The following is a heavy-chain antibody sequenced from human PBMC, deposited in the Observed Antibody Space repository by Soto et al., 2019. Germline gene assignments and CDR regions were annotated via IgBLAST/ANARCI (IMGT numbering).Heavy chain of an antibody. D-gene: IGHD3-22*01. CDR2: IDPSDSQT. CDR1: GYSFAGYW. J-gene: IGHJ4*02. CDR3: ARQIYDSDTGPNFQYYFDS. V-gene: IGHV5-10-1*01. Sequence: GESLKISCKGSGYSFAGYWITWVRQKPGKGLEWMGRIDPSDSQTYYSPSFRGHVTISATKSITTVFLQWSSLRASDTAMYYCARQIYDSDTGPNFQYYFDSWGQGTPVTVSP.